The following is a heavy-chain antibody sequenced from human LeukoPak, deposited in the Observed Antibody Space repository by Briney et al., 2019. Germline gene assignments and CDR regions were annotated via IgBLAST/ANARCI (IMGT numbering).Heavy chain of an antibody. CDR2: ISGSGAGT. Sequence: GGSLRLSCAASGFTFSSYVMSWVRQAPGKGLEWVSAISGSGAGTYYADSVKGRFTISRDNCKNTLYLQMNSLRVEDTAVYYCAKRTFPGSGYSYSFDYWGQGTLVTVS. CDR3: AKRTFPGSGYSYSFDY. CDR1: GFTFSSYV. J-gene: IGHJ4*02. D-gene: IGHD3-22*01. V-gene: IGHV3-23*01.